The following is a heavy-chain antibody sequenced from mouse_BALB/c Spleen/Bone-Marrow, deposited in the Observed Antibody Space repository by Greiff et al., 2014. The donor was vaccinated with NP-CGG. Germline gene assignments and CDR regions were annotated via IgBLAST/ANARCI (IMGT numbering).Heavy chain of an antibody. V-gene: IGHV1-80*01. CDR3: ASVYDYGRGYAMDY. CDR2: IYPGDGDT. J-gene: IGHJ4*01. D-gene: IGHD2-4*01. CDR1: GYAFSNYG. Sequence: VQGVESGAEVMRPGSSVNISCKASGYAFSNYGMNWVKQRPGQGLEWIGQIYPGDGDTNYNGKFKGRVTLTADKSSSTAYMQLSSLTSEDSAVYFCASVYDYGRGYAMDYWGQGTSVTVSS.